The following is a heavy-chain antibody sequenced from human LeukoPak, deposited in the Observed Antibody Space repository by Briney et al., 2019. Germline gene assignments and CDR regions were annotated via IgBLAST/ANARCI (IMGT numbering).Heavy chain of an antibody. CDR3: ARDFYSGSGSYPMSSDY. D-gene: IGHD3-10*01. V-gene: IGHV3-23*01. CDR1: GFSLSSYA. CDR2: ISSSDDGT. Sequence: PGGSLRLSCAASGFSLSSYAMSWVRQAPGKGLEWVSAISSSDDGTYHAGSVRGRFTISRDNAKNSLYLQMNSLRAEDTAVYYCARDFYSGSGSYPMSSDYWGQGTLVTVSS. J-gene: IGHJ4*02.